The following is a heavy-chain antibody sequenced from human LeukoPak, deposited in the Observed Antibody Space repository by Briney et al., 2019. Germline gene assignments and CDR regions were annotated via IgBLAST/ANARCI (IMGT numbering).Heavy chain of an antibody. CDR3: ARVNSYGSAFDY. Sequence: SETLSLTRTVSGGSISSYYWSWIRQPPGKGLEWIGYIYYSGSTNYNPSLKSRVTISVDTSKNQFSLKLSSVTAADTAVYYCARVNSYGSAFDYWGQGTLVTVSS. CDR2: IYYSGST. V-gene: IGHV4-59*01. J-gene: IGHJ4*02. D-gene: IGHD5-18*01. CDR1: GGSISSYY.